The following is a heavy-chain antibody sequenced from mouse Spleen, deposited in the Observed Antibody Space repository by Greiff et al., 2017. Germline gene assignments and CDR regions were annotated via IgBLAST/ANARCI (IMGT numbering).Heavy chain of an antibody. V-gene: IGHV1-52*01. Sequence: VQLQQPGAELVRPGSSVKLSCKASGYTFTSYWMHWVKQRPVQGLEWIGNIDPSDSETHYNQKFKDKATLTVDKSSSTAYMQLSSLTSEDSAVYYCARTPSTMITTGDYWGQGTTLTVSS. J-gene: IGHJ2*01. CDR2: IDPSDSET. D-gene: IGHD2-4*01. CDR3: ARTPSTMITTGDY. CDR1: GYTFTSYW.